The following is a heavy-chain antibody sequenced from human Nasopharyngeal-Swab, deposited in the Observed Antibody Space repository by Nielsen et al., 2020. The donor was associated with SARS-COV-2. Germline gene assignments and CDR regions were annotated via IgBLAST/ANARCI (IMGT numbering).Heavy chain of an antibody. V-gene: IGHV4-59*12. J-gene: IGHJ4*02. CDR1: GGAIRTSY. D-gene: IGHD6-13*01. Sequence: SETLSLTCTVSGGAIRTSYWTWIRQTPGKRLEWIGYIHYSGSTNYNPSLKSRVTISIDTSKTQVSLKLRSVTAADTAVYYCAREIPGYSRVFDYWGQGTLVTVSS. CDR2: IHYSGST. CDR3: AREIPGYSRVFDY.